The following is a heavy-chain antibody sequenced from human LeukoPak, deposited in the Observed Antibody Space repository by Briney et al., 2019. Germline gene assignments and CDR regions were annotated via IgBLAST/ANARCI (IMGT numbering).Heavy chain of an antibody. D-gene: IGHD5-18*01. CDR1: GYTFTGYY. Sequence: ASVKVSCKASGYTFTGYYMHWVRQAPGRGLEWMGWINPNSGGTNYAQKFQGRVTMTRDTSISTAYMELSRLRSDDTAVYYCARDTAMVTYWFDPWGQGTLVTVSS. CDR2: INPNSGGT. CDR3: ARDTAMVTYWFDP. V-gene: IGHV1-2*02. J-gene: IGHJ5*02.